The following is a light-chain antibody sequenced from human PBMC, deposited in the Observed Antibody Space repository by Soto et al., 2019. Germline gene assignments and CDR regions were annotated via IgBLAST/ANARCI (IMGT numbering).Light chain of an antibody. CDR1: SSDVGGYNY. J-gene: IGLJ2*01. V-gene: IGLV2-14*01. Sequence: QAVVTQPASVSGSPGQSITISCTGTSSDVGGYNYVSWYQQHPGKAPKVMIYDVTNRPSGVSSRFSGSKSGNTASLTISGLQAEDEADYYCSSYTSSSTVVFGGGTKLTVL. CDR3: SSYTSSSTVV. CDR2: DVT.